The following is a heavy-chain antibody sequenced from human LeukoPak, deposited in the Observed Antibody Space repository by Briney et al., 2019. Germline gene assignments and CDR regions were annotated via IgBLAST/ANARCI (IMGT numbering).Heavy chain of an antibody. D-gene: IGHD6-13*01. J-gene: IGHJ4*02. CDR2: ISWNSGSI. CDR1: GFTFDDYA. Sequence: GRSLRLSCAASGFTFDDYAMHWVRQAPGKGLEWVSGISWNSGSIGYADSVKGRFTISRDNAKNSLYLQMNSLRAEDTALYYCATGSSWYYLDYWGQGTLVTVSS. V-gene: IGHV3-9*01. CDR3: ATGSSWYYLDY.